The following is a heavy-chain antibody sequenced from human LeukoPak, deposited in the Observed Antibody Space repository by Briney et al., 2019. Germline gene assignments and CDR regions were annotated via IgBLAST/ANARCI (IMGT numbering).Heavy chain of an antibody. CDR1: GFTFSNFG. V-gene: IGHV3-33*01. D-gene: IGHD5-12*01. J-gene: IGHJ4*02. CDR2: IWYHGNEI. CDR3: VRGSGGNGYGYWGDN. Sequence: GGSLRLSCAASGFTFSNFGMHWVRKAPGQGLEWVAVIWYHGNEIHYVDSVKGRFTISRDNFRNTLYLQMNSLRAEDSAVYYCVRGSGGNGYGYWGDNWGQGTLVTVSS.